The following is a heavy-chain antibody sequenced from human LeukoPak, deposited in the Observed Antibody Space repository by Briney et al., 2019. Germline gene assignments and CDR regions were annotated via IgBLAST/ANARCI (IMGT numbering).Heavy chain of an antibody. D-gene: IGHD2-2*01. CDR2: IYTSGST. CDR3: ARAAQFGPAAHFDY. Sequence: ASQTLSLTCTVSGASISSGYYYWNWIRQPAGKGLEWIGRIYTSGSTNYNPSLKGRVTISVDTSKNQFSLKLSSVTAADTAVYYCARAAQFGPAAHFDYWGQGTLVTVSS. CDR1: GASISSGYYY. V-gene: IGHV4-61*02. J-gene: IGHJ4*02.